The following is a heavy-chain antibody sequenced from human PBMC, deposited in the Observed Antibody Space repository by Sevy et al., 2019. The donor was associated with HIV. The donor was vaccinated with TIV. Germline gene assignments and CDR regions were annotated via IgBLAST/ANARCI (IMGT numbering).Heavy chain of an antibody. CDR3: AIPGWSGYDGVDQ. CDR2: INPSGGST. CDR1: GYTFTSYS. D-gene: IGHD5-12*01. Sequence: ASVKVSCKASGYTFTSYSIHWVRQAPGQGREWMGIINPSGGSTTYAQMFQGRVTLTRDKSTSTVFLELISLRSDDTAVYYCAIPGWSGYDGVDQWGQGTLVTVSS. V-gene: IGHV1-46*01. J-gene: IGHJ4*02.